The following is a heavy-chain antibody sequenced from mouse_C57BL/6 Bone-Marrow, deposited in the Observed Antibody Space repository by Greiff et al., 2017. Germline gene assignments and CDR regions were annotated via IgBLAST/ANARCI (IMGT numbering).Heavy chain of an antibody. CDR3: TISLIYYDTNY. V-gene: IGHV14-2*01. CDR2: IYPEDGET. D-gene: IGHD1-1*01. J-gene: IGHJ2*01. CDR1: GFTITDYY. Sequence: EVQLQQSGAELVKPGASVKLSCTASGFTITDYYIHWVKQRTEQGLEWIGRIYPEDGETKYAPKFQNKATITADTSSNTAYLQLSSLTSEDTAVYYCTISLIYYDTNYWGQGTTLTVSS.